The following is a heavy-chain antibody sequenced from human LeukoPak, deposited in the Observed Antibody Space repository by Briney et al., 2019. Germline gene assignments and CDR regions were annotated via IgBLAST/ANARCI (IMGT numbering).Heavy chain of an antibody. J-gene: IGHJ3*02. V-gene: IGHV3-30*18. Sequence: PGGSLRLSCAASGFTFNSYGLHWVRQAPGKGLEWVAVISYDGSNKYYADSVKGRFTISRDNSKNTLYLQMNSLRAEDTAVYYCAKPPNSDAFDIWGQGTMVTVSS. D-gene: IGHD1-7*01. CDR2: ISYDGSNK. CDR3: AKPPNSDAFDI. CDR1: GFTFNSYG.